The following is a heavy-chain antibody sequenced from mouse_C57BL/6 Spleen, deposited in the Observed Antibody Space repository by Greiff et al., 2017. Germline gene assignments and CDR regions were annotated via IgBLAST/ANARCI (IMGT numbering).Heavy chain of an antibody. J-gene: IGHJ4*01. V-gene: IGHV1-55*01. CDR3: ARSVGTTVVATDYYAMDY. D-gene: IGHD1-1*01. CDR1: GYTFTSYW. CDR2: IYPGSGST. Sequence: QVQLQQPGAELVKPGASVKMSCKASGYTFTSYWITWVKQRPGQGLEWIGDIYPGSGSTNYNEKFKSKATLTVDTSSSTAYMQRSSLTSEDSAVYYCARSVGTTVVATDYYAMDYWGQGTSVTVSS.